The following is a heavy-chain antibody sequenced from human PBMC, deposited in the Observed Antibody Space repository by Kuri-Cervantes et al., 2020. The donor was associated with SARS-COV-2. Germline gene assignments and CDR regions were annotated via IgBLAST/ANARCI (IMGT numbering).Heavy chain of an antibody. CDR1: GYSISSGYY. CDR3: ARDNHYYGSGSLGIDY. D-gene: IGHD3-10*01. J-gene: IGHJ4*02. V-gene: IGHV4-61*01. Sequence: SQTLSLTCAVSGYSISSGYYWSWIRQPPGKGLEWIGYIYYSGGTNYNPSLKSRVTISVDTSKNQFSLKLSSVTAADTAVYYCARDNHYYGSGSLGIDYWGQGTLVTVSS. CDR2: IYYSGGT.